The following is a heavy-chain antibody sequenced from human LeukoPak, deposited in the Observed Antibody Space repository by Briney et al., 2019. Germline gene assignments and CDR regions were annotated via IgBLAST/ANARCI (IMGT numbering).Heavy chain of an antibody. V-gene: IGHV3-30-3*01. CDR3: AKEGDYVWGSYRYTGYFDY. D-gene: IGHD3-16*02. J-gene: IGHJ4*02. Sequence: GRSLRLSCAASGFTFSSYAMHWVRQAPGKGLEWVAVISYDGSNKYYADSVKGRFTISRDNSKNTLYLQMNSLRAEDTAVYYCAKEGDYVWGSYRYTGYFDYWGQGTLVTVSS. CDR1: GFTFSSYA. CDR2: ISYDGSNK.